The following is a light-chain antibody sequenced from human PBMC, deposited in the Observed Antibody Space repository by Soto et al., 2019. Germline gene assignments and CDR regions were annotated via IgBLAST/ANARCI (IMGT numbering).Light chain of an antibody. Sequence: DIQMTQSPSSLSASVGDRVTITCRASQGIRNDLAWYQEKPGKAPKRLIYVASRLQSGVPSRFSGIGSGTEFTLTISSLQPEDSATYYCLQQNSYPLTFGGGTKVEIK. CDR2: VAS. J-gene: IGKJ4*01. CDR3: LQQNSYPLT. V-gene: IGKV1-17*01. CDR1: QGIRND.